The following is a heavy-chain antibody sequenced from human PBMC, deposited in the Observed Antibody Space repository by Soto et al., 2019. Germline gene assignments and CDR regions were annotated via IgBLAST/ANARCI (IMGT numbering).Heavy chain of an antibody. Sequence: GGSLRLSCTTSGFTFGDYALSWVRQAPGKGLEWVGFIRRNAYGGTTDYAASVKGRFTISRDDSKSIAYLQMNSLRTEDTAVYYCTRASSLDFDFWGQGTLVTVS. V-gene: IGHV3-49*04. CDR1: GFTFGDYA. CDR2: IRRNAYGGTT. J-gene: IGHJ4*02. CDR3: TRASSLDFDF. D-gene: IGHD3-16*01.